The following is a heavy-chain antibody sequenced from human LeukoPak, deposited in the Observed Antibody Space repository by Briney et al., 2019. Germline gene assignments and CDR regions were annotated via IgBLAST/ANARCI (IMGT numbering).Heavy chain of an antibody. Sequence: PSETLSLTCSVSGGSFSLSYYYWGWIRQPPGKALEWIGSVYYSGTTSYNPSLKSRVTISVDMSKNHFSLRLSSVTAADTAVYYCARGTLYSGWSYYFDYWGQGSQVTVSS. V-gene: IGHV4-39*07. CDR2: VYYSGTT. J-gene: IGHJ4*02. D-gene: IGHD6-19*01. CDR1: GGSFSLSYYY. CDR3: ARGTLYSGWSYYFDY.